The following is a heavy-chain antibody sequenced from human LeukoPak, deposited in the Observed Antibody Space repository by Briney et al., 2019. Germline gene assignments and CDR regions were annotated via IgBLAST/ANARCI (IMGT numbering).Heavy chain of an antibody. CDR1: GFTVSSNY. J-gene: IGHJ4*02. Sequence: GGSLRLSCAASGFTVSSNYMSWVRQAPGKGLEWVSIIYSDGSTYYADSVKGRFTISRDNSKNTLYLQMNSLRAEDTAVYYCARERSGWSYTFDYWGQGTLVTVSS. CDR2: IYSDGST. V-gene: IGHV3-53*01. CDR3: ARERSGWSYTFDY. D-gene: IGHD6-19*01.